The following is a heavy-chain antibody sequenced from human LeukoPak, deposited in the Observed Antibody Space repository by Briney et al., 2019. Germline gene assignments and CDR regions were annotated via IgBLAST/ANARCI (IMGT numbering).Heavy chain of an antibody. D-gene: IGHD1-26*01. CDR2: ISGSGGNT. Sequence: GGSLRLSCAASGFTFSSDAMTWVRQAPGKGLEWVSAISGSGGNTYYADSVKGRFTISRDNSKNTLYLQMNSLRAEDTAVYYCAKELGATHLGWFDPWGQGTLVTVSS. CDR3: AKELGATHLGWFDP. J-gene: IGHJ5*02. V-gene: IGHV3-23*01. CDR1: GFTFSSDA.